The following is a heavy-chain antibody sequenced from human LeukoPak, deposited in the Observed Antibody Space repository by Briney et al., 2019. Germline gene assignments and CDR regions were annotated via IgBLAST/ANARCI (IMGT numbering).Heavy chain of an antibody. V-gene: IGHV1-18*01. D-gene: IGHD6-13*01. CDR2: ISAYNGNT. CDR3: AREAPSSSWSDY. CDR1: GGTFSSYG. J-gene: IGHJ4*02. Sequence: ASVKVSCEASGGTFSSYGISWVRLAPGQGLEWMGWISAYNGNTNYAQKLQGRVTMTTDTSTSTAYMELRSLRSDDTAVYYCAREAPSSSWSDYWGQGTLVTVSS.